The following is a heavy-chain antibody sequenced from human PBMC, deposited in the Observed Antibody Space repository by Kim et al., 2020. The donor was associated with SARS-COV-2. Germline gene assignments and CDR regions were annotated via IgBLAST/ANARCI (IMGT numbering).Heavy chain of an antibody. J-gene: IGHJ5*02. CDR3: ARDLRKWGSSWTSWFDP. Sequence: VKGRFTIARDNAKNTLYLQMNSLRAEDTAVYYCARDLRKWGSSWTSWFDPWGQGTLVTVSS. V-gene: IGHV3-74*01. D-gene: IGHD6-13*01.